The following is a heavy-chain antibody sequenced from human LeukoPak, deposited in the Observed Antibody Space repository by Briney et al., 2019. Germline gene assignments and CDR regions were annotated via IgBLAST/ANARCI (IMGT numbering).Heavy chain of an antibody. Sequence: PSGTLSLTCAVSGGSISSSNWWSWVRQPPGKGLEWIGEIYHSGSTNYNPSLKSRVTISVDKSKNQFSLQLNSVTPKDTAVYYCARDLDYGSGSPLSWGYWGQGTLVTVSS. CDR2: IYHSGST. CDR3: ARDLDYGSGSPLSWGY. V-gene: IGHV4-4*02. J-gene: IGHJ4*02. CDR1: GGSISSSNW. D-gene: IGHD3-10*01.